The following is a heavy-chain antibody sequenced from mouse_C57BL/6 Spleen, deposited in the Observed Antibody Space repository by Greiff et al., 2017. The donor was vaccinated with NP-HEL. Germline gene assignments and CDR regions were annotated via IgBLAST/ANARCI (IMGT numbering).Heavy chain of an antibody. Sequence: QVQLQQPGAELVKPGASVKLSCKASGYTFTSYWMQWVKQRPGQGLEWIGEIDPSDSYTNYNQKFKGKATLTVDTSSSTAYMQLSSLTSEDSAVYDCARGGSSDWYFDVWGTGTTVTVSS. D-gene: IGHD1-1*01. CDR3: ARGGSSDWYFDV. CDR2: IDPSDSYT. J-gene: IGHJ1*03. CDR1: GYTFTSYW. V-gene: IGHV1-50*01.